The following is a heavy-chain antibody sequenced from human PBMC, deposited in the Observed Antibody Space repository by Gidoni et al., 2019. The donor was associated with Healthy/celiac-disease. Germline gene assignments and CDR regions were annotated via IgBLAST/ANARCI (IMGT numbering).Heavy chain of an antibody. V-gene: IGHV3-23*01. Sequence: EVHLLESGGGLVQPLGSLRLSCPASGFTFSSYAMSWVRQAPGKGLEWVSAISGSGGSTYYADSVKGRFTISRDNSKNTLYLQMNSLRAEDTAVYYCATQPRPFDYWGQGTLVTVSS. J-gene: IGHJ4*02. CDR1: GFTFSSYA. D-gene: IGHD2-2*01. CDR3: ATQPRPFDY. CDR2: ISGSGGST.